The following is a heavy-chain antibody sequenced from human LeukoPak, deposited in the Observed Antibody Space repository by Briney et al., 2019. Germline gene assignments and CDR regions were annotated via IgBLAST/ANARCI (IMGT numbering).Heavy chain of an antibody. D-gene: IGHD3-16*01. J-gene: IGHJ5*02. CDR1: GGSIRGYY. CDR2: IYYSGST. Sequence: SNTLSLTCTVSGGSIRGYYWSWIRQPPGKGLEWIGYIYYSGSTNYNPSLKSPVTISVHTSKNQFSLNLSSVTAADTAVYYCARVFGGGRGGWFDTWGQGTLVAVSS. CDR3: ARVFGGGRGGWFDT. V-gene: IGHV4-59*07.